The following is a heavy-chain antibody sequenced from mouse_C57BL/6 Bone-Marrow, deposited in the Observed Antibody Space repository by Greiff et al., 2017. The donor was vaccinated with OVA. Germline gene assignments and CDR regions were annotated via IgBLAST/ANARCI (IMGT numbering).Heavy chain of an antibody. D-gene: IGHD1-1*01. CDR1: GFTFSDYY. Sequence: EVQGVESGGGLVQPGGSLKLSCAASGFTFSDYYMYWVRQTPEKRLEWVAYISNGGGSTYYPDTVKGRFTISRDNAKNTLYLQMSRLKSEDTAMYYCARQRYYGSFDYWGQGTTLTVSS. V-gene: IGHV5-12*01. J-gene: IGHJ2*01. CDR2: ISNGGGST. CDR3: ARQRYYGSFDY.